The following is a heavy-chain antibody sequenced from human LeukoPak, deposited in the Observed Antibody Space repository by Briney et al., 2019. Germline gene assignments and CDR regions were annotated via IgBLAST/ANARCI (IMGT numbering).Heavy chain of an antibody. CDR1: GGSISSYY. V-gene: IGHV4-59*01. Sequence: PSETLSLTCTVSGGSISSYYWSWIRQPPGKELEWIGYIYYSGSTNYSPSLKSRVTISVDTSKNQFSLKLSSVTAADTAVYYCARAPHSYDTGTYSVQQYFDLWGRGTLVAVSS. CDR3: ARAPHSYDTGTYSVQQYFDL. CDR2: IYYSGST. D-gene: IGHD3-22*01. J-gene: IGHJ2*01.